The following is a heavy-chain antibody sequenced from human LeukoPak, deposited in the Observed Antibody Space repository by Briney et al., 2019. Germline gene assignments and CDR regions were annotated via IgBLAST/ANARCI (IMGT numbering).Heavy chain of an antibody. CDR1: GGSISSSSYY. D-gene: IGHD3-22*01. CDR3: ARLRFEAIVVVN. CDR2: IYYSGST. V-gene: IGHV4-39*01. Sequence: SETLSLTCTVSGGSISSSSYYWGWIRQPPGKGLEWIGSIYYSGSTYYNPSLKSRVTISVDTSKNQFSLKLSSVTAADTAAYYCARLRFEAIVVVNWGQGTLVTVSS. J-gene: IGHJ4*02.